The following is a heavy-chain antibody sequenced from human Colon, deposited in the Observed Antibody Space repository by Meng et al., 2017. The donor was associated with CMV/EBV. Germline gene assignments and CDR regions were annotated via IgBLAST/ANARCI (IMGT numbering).Heavy chain of an antibody. CDR2: VYYSGSA. Sequence: SETLSLTCTVSGDSIRSYYWSWIRQPPGKGLEWMGHVYYSGSATYSPSLRSRISISVDMSKNQFSLKLRSVTAADTAMYFCARGLGHASNNSHDYWGQGTLVTVSS. CDR1: GDSIRSYY. CDR3: ARGLGHASNNSHDY. D-gene: IGHD1-1*01. J-gene: IGHJ4*02. V-gene: IGHV4-59*01.